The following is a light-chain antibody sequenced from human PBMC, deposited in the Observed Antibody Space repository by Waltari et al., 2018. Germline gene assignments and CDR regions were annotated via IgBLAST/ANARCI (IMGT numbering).Light chain of an antibody. J-gene: IGLJ2*01. CDR2: DVN. CDR1: SSDLGTYNY. V-gene: IGLV2-14*03. CDR3: CSYTTTGPVV. Sequence: QSVLTQPASVSGSPGQSITISCTGTSSDLGTYNYVSWYQQHPGRAPKLIIFDVNVRPSCVSNRCSGSKSGNTAFLTISGLQTEDEGHFYCCSYTTTGPVVFGGGTKLTVL.